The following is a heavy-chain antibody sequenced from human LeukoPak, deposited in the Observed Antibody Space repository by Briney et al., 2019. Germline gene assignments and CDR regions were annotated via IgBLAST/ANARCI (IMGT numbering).Heavy chain of an antibody. Sequence: GASVKVSCKAPGYTFTSYDITWVRQAPGQGLEWMGWISAHKGYTKYSQRVQGRVVLTADTSTTTAYMELRSLRSDDTAVYYCARGGVDDYGGNGPFDYWGQGTLVTVSP. CDR3: ARGGVDDYGGNGPFDY. J-gene: IGHJ4*02. V-gene: IGHV1-18*01. CDR2: ISAHKGYT. CDR1: GYTFTSYD. D-gene: IGHD4-23*01.